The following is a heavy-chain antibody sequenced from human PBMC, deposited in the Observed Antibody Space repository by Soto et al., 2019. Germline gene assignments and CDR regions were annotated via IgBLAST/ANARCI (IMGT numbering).Heavy chain of an antibody. J-gene: IGHJ6*02. CDR2: INQSGDS. V-gene: IGHV4-34*01. CDR1: GGSFTGYY. Sequence: SETLSLTCAVHGGSFTGYYWSWIRQSPGKGLEWIGEINQSGDSNYRPSLKSRITMSVDTPQRQFSLRLISVTAADTAVYYCARGRVMDQNLHYYFGMDVWGQGTTVTVSS. CDR3: ARGRVMDQNLHYYFGMDV.